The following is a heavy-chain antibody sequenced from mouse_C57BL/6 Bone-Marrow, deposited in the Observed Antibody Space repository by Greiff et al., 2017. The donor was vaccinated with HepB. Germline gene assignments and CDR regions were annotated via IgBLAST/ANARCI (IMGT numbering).Heavy chain of an antibody. D-gene: IGHD3-3*01. CDR3: AKNRGEARDYAMDY. V-gene: IGHV2-4*01. CDR1: GFSLTSYG. J-gene: IGHJ4*01. Sequence: VQLQQSGPGLVQPSQSLSITCTVSGFSLTSYGVHWVRQPPGKGLEWLGVIWSGGSTDYNAAFISRLSISKDNSKSQVFFKMNSLQADDTAIYYCAKNRGEARDYAMDYWGQGTSVTVSS. CDR2: IWSGGST.